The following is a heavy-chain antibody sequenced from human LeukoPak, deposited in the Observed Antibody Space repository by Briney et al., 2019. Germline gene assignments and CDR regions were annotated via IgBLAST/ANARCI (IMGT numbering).Heavy chain of an antibody. Sequence: QSGGSLRLSCAASGFTFDDYAMHWVRQAPGKGLEWVSGISWNSGSIGYADSVKGRFTISRDNAKNSLHLQMNSLRAEDTAVYYCARDAVWGYYDSSGYYPLDYWGQGTLVTVSS. CDR3: ARDAVWGYYDSSGYYPLDY. V-gene: IGHV3-9*01. CDR2: ISWNSGSI. J-gene: IGHJ4*02. CDR1: GFTFDDYA. D-gene: IGHD3-22*01.